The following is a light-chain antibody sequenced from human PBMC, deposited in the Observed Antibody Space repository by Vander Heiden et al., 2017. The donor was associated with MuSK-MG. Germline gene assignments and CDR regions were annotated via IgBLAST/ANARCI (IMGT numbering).Light chain of an antibody. CDR1: SSDVGGYNY. CDR2: DVS. CDR3: SSYRSSSTWV. J-gene: IGLJ3*02. Sequence: QSALTQPASVSGSPGQSITISCPGTSSDVGGYNYVSWYQQHPGKAPKVMIYDVSNRPSGVSNRFSGSKSGNTASLTISGLQAEDEADYYCSSYRSSSTWVFGGGTKLTVL. V-gene: IGLV2-14*01.